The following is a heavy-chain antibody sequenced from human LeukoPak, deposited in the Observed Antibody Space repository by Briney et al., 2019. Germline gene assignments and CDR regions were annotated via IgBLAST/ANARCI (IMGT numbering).Heavy chain of an antibody. CDR2: IYHDGST. Sequence: SSETLSLTCTVSGYSISSGYYWGWIRQPPGKGLEWIGNIYHDGSTYYNPSLKSRVTISVDTSKNQFSLKLNSVTAADTAVYYCLYDYVWGSYRYARDAFDIWGQGTMVTVSS. CDR1: GYSISSGYY. J-gene: IGHJ3*02. V-gene: IGHV4-38-2*02. CDR3: LYDYVWGSYRYARDAFDI. D-gene: IGHD3-16*02.